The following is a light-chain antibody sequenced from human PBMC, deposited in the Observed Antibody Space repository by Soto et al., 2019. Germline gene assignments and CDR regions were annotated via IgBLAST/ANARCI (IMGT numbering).Light chain of an antibody. CDR1: QDISKD. CDR3: LQDHDYPRT. Sequence: AIQMPQSPTSLSASVGDRVIITCRASQDISKDLGWYQQKPGKAPKFLIYSATSTQSGVPSTFSGSVFGTDFTLTISSLQPEDFATYYCLQDHDYPRTFGQVTKVEF. V-gene: IGKV1-6*01. J-gene: IGKJ1*01. CDR2: SAT.